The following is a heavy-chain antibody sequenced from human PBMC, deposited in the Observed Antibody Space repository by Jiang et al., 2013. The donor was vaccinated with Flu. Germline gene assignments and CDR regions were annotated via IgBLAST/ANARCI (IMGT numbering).Heavy chain of an antibody. CDR1: GYTFTDYY. D-gene: IGHD3-10*01. J-gene: IGHJ6*02. Sequence: VQLVESGAEVKKPGASVTVSCKASGYTFTDYYIHWVRQAPGQGLEWMGIINTSGGRTTYAQKFQGRVTMTRDTSTNTVYMELSSLTSEDTATYFCARDPPGVKFPPGSRSPEVYGMDVWGPGTTVTVSS. CDR2: INTSGGRT. V-gene: IGHV1-46*03. CDR3: ARDPPGVKFPPGSRSPEVYGMDV.